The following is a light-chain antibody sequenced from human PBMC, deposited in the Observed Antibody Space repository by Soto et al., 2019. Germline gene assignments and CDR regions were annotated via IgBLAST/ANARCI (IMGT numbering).Light chain of an antibody. CDR2: GNS. CDR3: QSYDSSLSGWEV. V-gene: IGLV1-40*01. J-gene: IGLJ2*01. CDR1: SSNIGAGYD. Sequence: QSVLTQPPSVSGAPGQRVTISCTGSSSNIGAGYDVHWYQQLPGTAPKLLIYGNSNRPSGVPDRFSGSKSGTSASLAITGLQAEDEADYYCQSYDSSLSGWEVFGGGTEVTVL.